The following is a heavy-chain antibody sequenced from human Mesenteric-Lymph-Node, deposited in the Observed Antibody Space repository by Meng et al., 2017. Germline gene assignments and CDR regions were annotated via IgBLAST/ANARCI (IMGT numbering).Heavy chain of an antibody. J-gene: IGHJ4*02. D-gene: IGHD3-22*01. CDR1: CDCIRNGGYC. CDR2: SFSSGGT. V-gene: IGHV4-31*02. Sequence: QMSRPGLVQPSQTPILSLTVSCDCIRNGGYCWRWIRQHPGKGLEWIGFSFSSGGTYYNPSLRGRVTISVDTSNNPFSLKLTSVTAADTAVYYCERGNLFDSSGYYYDFWGQGTLVTVSS. CDR3: ERGNLFDSSGYYYDF.